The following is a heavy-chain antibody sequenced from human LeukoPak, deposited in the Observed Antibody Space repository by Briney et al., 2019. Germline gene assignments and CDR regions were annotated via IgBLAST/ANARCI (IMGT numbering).Heavy chain of an antibody. CDR3: ARDERGRSSGIFDV. Sequence: PGGSLRLSCEASGLTLSNYAMHWVRQAPGKGLEYVSGISRNGDRAYYVDSVKDRFNISRDNSKNTLFLQMDSLRLEDIGVYYCARDERGRSSGIFDVWGQGTMVSVSS. CDR2: ISRNGDRA. D-gene: IGHD6-25*01. J-gene: IGHJ3*01. V-gene: IGHV3-64*02. CDR1: GLTLSNYA.